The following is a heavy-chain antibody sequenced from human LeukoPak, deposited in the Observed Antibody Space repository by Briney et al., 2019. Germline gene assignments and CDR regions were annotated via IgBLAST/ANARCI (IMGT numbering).Heavy chain of an antibody. V-gene: IGHV3-23*01. CDR2: ISGSGGST. D-gene: IGHD3-3*01. CDR1: GFTFSIYA. CDR3: AKPRLEWLYIPLFDY. J-gene: IGHJ4*02. Sequence: GGSLRFSCAASGFTFSIYAMSWVRQAPGKGLEWVSAISGSGGSTYYADSVKGRFTISRDNSKNTLYLQMNSLRAEDTAVYYCAKPRLEWLYIPLFDYWGQGTLVTVSS.